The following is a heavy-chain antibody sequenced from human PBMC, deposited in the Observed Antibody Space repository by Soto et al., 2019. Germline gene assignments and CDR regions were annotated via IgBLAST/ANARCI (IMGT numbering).Heavy chain of an antibody. CDR2: ISWNSGSI. CDR1: GFTFDDYA. J-gene: IGHJ6*02. V-gene: IGHV3-9*01. D-gene: IGHD1-26*01. Sequence: EVQLVESGGGLVQPGRSLRLSCAASGFTFDDYAMHWVRQAPGKGPEWVSGISWNSGSIGYADSVKGRFTISRDNAKNSLYLQMNSLRAEDTALYYCAKDLYRHYYYGMDVWGQGTTVTVSS. CDR3: AKDLYRHYYYGMDV.